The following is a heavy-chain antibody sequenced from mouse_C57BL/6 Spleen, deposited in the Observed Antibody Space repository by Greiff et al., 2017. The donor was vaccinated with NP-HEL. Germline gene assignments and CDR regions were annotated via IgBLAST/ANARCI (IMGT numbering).Heavy chain of an antibody. J-gene: IGHJ4*01. CDR3: AKRGITTPRYAMDY. D-gene: IGHD1-1*01. Sequence: VKLQESGPGLVQPSQSLSITCTVSGFSLTSYGVHWVRQPPGKGLEWLGVIWSGGSTDYNAAFISRLSISKDNSKSQVFFKMNSLQADDTAIYYCAKRGITTPRYAMDYWGQGTSVTVSS. V-gene: IGHV2-4*01. CDR2: IWSGGST. CDR1: GFSLTSYG.